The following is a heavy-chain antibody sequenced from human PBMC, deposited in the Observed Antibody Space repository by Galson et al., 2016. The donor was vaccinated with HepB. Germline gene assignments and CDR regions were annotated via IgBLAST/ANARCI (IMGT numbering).Heavy chain of an antibody. V-gene: IGHV1-46*01. D-gene: IGHD3-22*01. Sequence: SVKVSCKASGYGFSTYHMHWVRQTPGQGLEWLGIINPSVGSTVYAQKFQGRVTLTSDRSTNTVYMDLSSLRSGDTAIYYCARGVVRRSSGYSLEYWGQGTLVTVSS. CDR1: GYGFSTYH. J-gene: IGHJ4*02. CDR2: INPSVGST. CDR3: ARGVVRRSSGYSLEY.